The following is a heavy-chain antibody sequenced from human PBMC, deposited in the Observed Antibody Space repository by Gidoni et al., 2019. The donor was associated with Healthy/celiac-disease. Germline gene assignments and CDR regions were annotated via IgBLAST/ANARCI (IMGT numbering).Heavy chain of an antibody. CDR2: ISSNGCST. CDR1: GFTFSSYA. V-gene: IGHV3-64D*08. D-gene: IGHD3-22*01. J-gene: IGHJ4*02. Sequence: EVQLVESGGGLVQPGGSLRISCSASGFTFSSYAMHLVRQAPGQGLDYGPAISSNGCSTDYADSVKGRFTISRDNSKNTLYLQISSLRAEDTAVYYCVKPHYYYDSSGHDEIDYWGQGTLVTVSS. CDR3: VKPHYYYDSSGHDEIDY.